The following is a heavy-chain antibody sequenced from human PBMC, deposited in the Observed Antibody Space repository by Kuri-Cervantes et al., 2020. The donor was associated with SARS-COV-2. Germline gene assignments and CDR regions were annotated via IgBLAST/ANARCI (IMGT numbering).Heavy chain of an antibody. CDR2: ISSSSGSI. CDR1: GFTFSSYS. CDR3: ARDSSGTSSLPYYYYMDV. V-gene: IGHV3-21*01. Sequence: GESLKISCAASGFTFSSYSMNWVRQAPGKGLEWVSSISSSSGSIYYADSVRGRFTISRDNSKNTLYLQMNSLRAEDTAVYYCARDSSGTSSLPYYYYMDVWGKGTTVTVSS. J-gene: IGHJ6*03. D-gene: IGHD2-2*01.